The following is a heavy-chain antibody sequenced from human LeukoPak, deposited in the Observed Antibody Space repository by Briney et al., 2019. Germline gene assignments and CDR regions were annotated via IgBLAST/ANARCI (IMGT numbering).Heavy chain of an antibody. CDR2: ILSNDEK. CDR1: GFSGSSARMG. V-gene: IGHV2-26*01. Sequence: SGPTLVHPTAALTLTSTVSGFSGSSARMGESWSRQPPGKAMEWLAQILSNDEKSYSTSQKRRLTISKLTSKSQVVLTLTNMDPVDTATYYCARTRALLVVVPAARRTPNYYYYGMDVWGQGTTVTVSS. CDR3: ARTRALLVVVPAARRTPNYYYYGMDV. J-gene: IGHJ6*02. D-gene: IGHD2-2*01.